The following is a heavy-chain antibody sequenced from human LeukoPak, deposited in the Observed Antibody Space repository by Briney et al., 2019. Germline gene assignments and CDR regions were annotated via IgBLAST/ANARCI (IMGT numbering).Heavy chain of an antibody. D-gene: IGHD6-19*01. CDR3: ARETVAGHFDY. CDR1: GRSTNSGDYF. CDR2: IYFSGTT. Sequence: SETLSLTCTVSGRSTNSGDYFWSWIRQPPGKGLEWIGYIYFSGTTYYNPSLRSRVTISVDTSKNQFSLNLRSVSAADTAVYFCARETVAGHFDYWGHGTLVTVSS. V-gene: IGHV4-30-4*01. J-gene: IGHJ4*01.